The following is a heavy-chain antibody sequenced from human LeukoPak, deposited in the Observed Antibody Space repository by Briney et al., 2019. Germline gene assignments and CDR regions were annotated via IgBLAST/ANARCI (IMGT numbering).Heavy chain of an antibody. D-gene: IGHD4-17*01. Sequence: SVKVSCKASGGTFSSYAISWVRQAPGQGLEWMGGIIPIFGTANYAQKFQGRVTITRNTSISTAYMELSSLRSEDTAVYYCARGTKHYGDSIDAFDIWGQGTMVTVSS. V-gene: IGHV1-69*05. CDR3: ARGTKHYGDSIDAFDI. J-gene: IGHJ3*02. CDR1: GGTFSSYA. CDR2: IIPIFGTA.